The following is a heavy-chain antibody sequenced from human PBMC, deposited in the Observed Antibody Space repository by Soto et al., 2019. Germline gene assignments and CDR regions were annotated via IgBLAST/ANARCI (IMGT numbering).Heavy chain of an antibody. V-gene: IGHV5-51*01. J-gene: IGHJ4*02. CDR3: ARSPAGNSLAPFAY. CDR2: FYPGDSET. Sequence: GESLKISCEASGYSFTDYWIVWVRQLPEKGLEWMGIFYPGDSETKYSPSFQGQVTLSADKSINTAYLQWSSLQASDTATYFCARSPAGNSLAPFAYWGQGTVVTVSS. D-gene: IGHD1-1*01. CDR1: GYSFTDYW.